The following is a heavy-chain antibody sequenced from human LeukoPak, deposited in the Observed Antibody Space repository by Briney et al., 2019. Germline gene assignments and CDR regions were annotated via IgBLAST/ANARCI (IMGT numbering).Heavy chain of an antibody. J-gene: IGHJ4*02. CDR1: DYTFNNYG. CDR3: AKTNRATGLFDY. Sequence: GSVKVSCKASDYTFNNYGITWVRQAPGQGLEWMGWINIHTGDTRYPQKLQGRVTLTTDTSTTTAYMEVRSLRSDDTAVYYCAKTNRATGLFDYWGQGTLVTVSS. V-gene: IGHV1-18*01. D-gene: IGHD1/OR15-1a*01. CDR2: INIHTGDT.